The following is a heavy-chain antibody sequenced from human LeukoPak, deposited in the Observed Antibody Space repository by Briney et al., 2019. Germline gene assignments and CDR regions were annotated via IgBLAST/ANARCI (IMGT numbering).Heavy chain of an antibody. CDR1: GYSISSGYY. V-gene: IGHV4-38-2*01. J-gene: IGHJ5*02. CDR2: IYHSGST. CDR3: ARVQSEALGTANWFDP. Sequence: PSETLSLTCAVSGYSISSGYYWGGIRQPPGKGLEWIGSIYHSGSTYYNPSLKSRVTISVDTSKNQFSLKLSSVTAADTAVYYCARVQSEALGTANWFDPWGQGTLVTVSS. D-gene: IGHD1-7*01.